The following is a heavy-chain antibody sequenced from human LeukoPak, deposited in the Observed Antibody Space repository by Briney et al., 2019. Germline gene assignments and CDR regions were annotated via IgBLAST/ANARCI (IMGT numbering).Heavy chain of an antibody. CDR2: ISGSSSYT. CDR1: GFTFSDYY. J-gene: IGHJ5*02. V-gene: IGHV3-11*06. Sequence: GGSLRLSCAASGFTFSDYYMSWIRQAPGKGLEWVSYISGSSSYTNYADSVKGRFTISRDNAKNSLFLQMNSLRDEDTAVYYCARDSWGSDSVDTRSWGQGTLVTVSS. CDR3: ARDSWGSDSVDTRS. D-gene: IGHD3-10*01.